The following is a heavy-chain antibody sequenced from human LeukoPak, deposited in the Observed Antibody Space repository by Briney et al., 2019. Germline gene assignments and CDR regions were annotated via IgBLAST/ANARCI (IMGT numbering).Heavy chain of an antibody. Sequence: PGRSLRLSCAASGFTFSSYGMHWVRQAPGKGLEWVAVIWYDGSNKYYADSVKGRFTISRDNSKNTLYLQMNSLRAEDTAVYYCARSKLIVAAAYFDYWGQGTLVTVSS. CDR1: GFTFSSYG. J-gene: IGHJ4*02. CDR3: ARSKLIVAAAYFDY. D-gene: IGHD6-13*01. CDR2: IWYDGSNK. V-gene: IGHV3-33*01.